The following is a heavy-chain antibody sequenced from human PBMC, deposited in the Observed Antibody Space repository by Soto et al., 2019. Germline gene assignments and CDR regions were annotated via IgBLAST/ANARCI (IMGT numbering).Heavy chain of an antibody. J-gene: IGHJ4*02. CDR2: IYPGDSDT. CDR1: GYSFTSYW. CDR3: ASPREPGIPPAVYDY. Sequence: PGESLKISCKGSGYSFTSYWIGWVRQMPGKGLEWMGIIYPGDSDTRYSPSFQGQVTISADKSISTAYLQWSSLKASDTAMYYCASPREPGIPPAVYDYWGQGTLVTVSS. V-gene: IGHV5-51*01. D-gene: IGHD6-13*01.